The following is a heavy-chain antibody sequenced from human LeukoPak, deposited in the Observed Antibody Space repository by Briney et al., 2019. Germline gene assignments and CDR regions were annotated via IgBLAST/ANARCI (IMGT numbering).Heavy chain of an antibody. CDR3: AHNDPIAAAVDY. D-gene: IGHD6-13*01. Sequence: ESGPTLVKPTQTLTLTCTFSGFSLTTSGVGMGWIRQPPGKALEWLGLIYWNDDKRCSPSLKSRLTIIKDTSKNQVVLTMTNMDPVDTATYYCAHNDPIAAAVDYWGQGTLVTVSS. CDR1: GFSLTTSGVG. V-gene: IGHV2-5*01. J-gene: IGHJ4*02. CDR2: IYWNDDK.